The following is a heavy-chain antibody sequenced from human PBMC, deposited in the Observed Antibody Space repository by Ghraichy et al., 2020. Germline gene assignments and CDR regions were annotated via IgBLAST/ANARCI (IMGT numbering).Heavy chain of an antibody. CDR3: ASPKRGYSYAD. CDR1: GGSISSSSYY. V-gene: IGHV4-39*01. CDR2: IYYSGST. D-gene: IGHD5-18*01. J-gene: IGHJ4*02. Sequence: SETLSLTCTVSGGSISSSSYYWGWIRQPPGKGLEWIGSIYYSGSTYYNPSLKSRVTISVDTSKNQFSLKLSSVTAADTAVYYCASPKRGYSYADWGQGTLVTVSS.